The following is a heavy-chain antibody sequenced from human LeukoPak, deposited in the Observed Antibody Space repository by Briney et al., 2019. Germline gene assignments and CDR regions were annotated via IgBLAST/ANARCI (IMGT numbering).Heavy chain of an antibody. CDR3: AGRASEDGYDY. CDR2: INPNSGGT. D-gene: IGHD5-24*01. V-gene: IGHV1-2*06. J-gene: IGHJ4*02. CDR1: GYTFTGYY. Sequence: ASVKVSCKASGYTFTGYYMHWVRQAPGQGLEWMGRINPNSGGTNYAQKFQGRVTMARDTSISTAYMELSRLRSDDTAVYYCAGRASEDGYDYWGQGTLVTVSS.